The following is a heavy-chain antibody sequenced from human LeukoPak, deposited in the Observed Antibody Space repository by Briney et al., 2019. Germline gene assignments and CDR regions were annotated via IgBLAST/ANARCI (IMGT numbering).Heavy chain of an antibody. CDR1: GGSISSSSYY. V-gene: IGHV4-39*02. CDR2: IYYIGST. CDR3: ARESGGSYGNWFDP. D-gene: IGHD1-26*01. Sequence: PSETLSLTCTVSGGSISSSSYYWGWIRQPPGKGLEWIGSIYYIGSTYYNPSLKSRVTISVDTSKNQFSLKLSSVTAADTAVYYCARESGGSYGNWFDPWGQGTLVTVSS. J-gene: IGHJ5*02.